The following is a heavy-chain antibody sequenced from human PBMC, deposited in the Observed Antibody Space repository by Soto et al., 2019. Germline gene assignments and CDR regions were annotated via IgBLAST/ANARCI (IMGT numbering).Heavy chain of an antibody. J-gene: IGHJ5*02. Sequence: SETLSFTCTVSGGSISSSSYYWGWIRQPPGKGLEWIGSIYYSGSTYYNPSLKSRVTISVDTSKNQFSLKLSSVTAADTAVYYCARHHVGAPLPGWFDPWGQGTLVTVSS. CDR1: GGSISSSSYY. V-gene: IGHV4-39*01. CDR3: ARHHVGAPLPGWFDP. D-gene: IGHD1-26*01. CDR2: IYYSGST.